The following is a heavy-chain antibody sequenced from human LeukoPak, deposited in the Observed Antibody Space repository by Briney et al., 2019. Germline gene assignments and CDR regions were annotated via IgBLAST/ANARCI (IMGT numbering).Heavy chain of an antibody. D-gene: IGHD3-3*01. Sequence: ASVKVSCKASGYTFTSYGISWVRQAPGQGLEWMGWISAYNGNTNYAQKLQGRVTMTTDTSTSTAYMELRSLRSDDTAVYYCARGITIFGVVHPLDYWGQGTLVTVSS. V-gene: IGHV1-18*01. J-gene: IGHJ4*02. CDR3: ARGITIFGVVHPLDY. CDR1: GYTFTSYG. CDR2: ISAYNGNT.